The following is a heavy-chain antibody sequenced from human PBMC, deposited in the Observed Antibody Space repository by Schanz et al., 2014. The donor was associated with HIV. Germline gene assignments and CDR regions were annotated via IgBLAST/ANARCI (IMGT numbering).Heavy chain of an antibody. CDR3: ARSRYHQFVGHFDY. Sequence: QVQLVQSGAEVKKPGASVKVSCKASGYTFTGYYMHWVRQAPGQGLEWMGWINPNSGGTNYAPKEQGRVTMTRDTSINTAYMELSRLRSDDTAVFYCARSRYHQFVGHFDYWGQGSLVTVSS. CDR1: GYTFTGYY. J-gene: IGHJ4*02. CDR2: INPNSGGT. D-gene: IGHD3-16*02. V-gene: IGHV1-2*02.